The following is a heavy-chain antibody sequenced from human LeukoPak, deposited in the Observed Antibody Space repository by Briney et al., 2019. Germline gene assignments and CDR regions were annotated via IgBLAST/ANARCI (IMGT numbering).Heavy chain of an antibody. CDR3: ARAPDDYDFWSGPFDY. V-gene: IGHV1-18*01. J-gene: IGHJ4*02. D-gene: IGHD3-3*01. CDR1: GYTFTNYG. Sequence: ASVKVSFKSSGYTFTNYGISWVRQAPGQGVEGMGWINAYSGNTNYAQNLQGRVTMTTDTSTSTAYMGLRSLRSDDTAVYYCARAPDDYDFWSGPFDYWGRGTLVTVSS. CDR2: INAYSGNT.